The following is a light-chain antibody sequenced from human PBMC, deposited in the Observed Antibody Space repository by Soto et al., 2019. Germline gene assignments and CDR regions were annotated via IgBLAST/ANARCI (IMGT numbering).Light chain of an antibody. CDR2: GAS. V-gene: IGKV3-15*01. CDR3: QQYNGSPFT. Sequence: EVVMTQSPATVSVSPGERATLSCRASQSVSSNLAWYQQKPGQAPRLLIYGASTRATGTPARFSGSGSGTEFTLTISSLQSEDFAVYYCQQYNGSPFTFGPGTKVDIK. J-gene: IGKJ3*01. CDR1: QSVSSN.